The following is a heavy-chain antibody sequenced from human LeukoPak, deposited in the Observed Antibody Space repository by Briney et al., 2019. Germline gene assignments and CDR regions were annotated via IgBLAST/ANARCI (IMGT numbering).Heavy chain of an antibody. CDR3: ARGEYYYDSSGSMRFDY. CDR2: ISRSSTYI. D-gene: IGHD3-22*01. Sequence: PGGSLRVSCAASGFTFISYSMNWVRQARGKGLEWVSSISRSSTYIYYADSVKGRFTISRDNAENSLYLQMNSLRAEDTAVYYCARGEYYYDSSGSMRFDYWGQGTLVTVSS. CDR1: GFTFISYS. J-gene: IGHJ4*02. V-gene: IGHV3-21*01.